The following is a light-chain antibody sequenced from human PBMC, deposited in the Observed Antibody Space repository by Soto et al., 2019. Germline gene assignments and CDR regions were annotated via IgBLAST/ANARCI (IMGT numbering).Light chain of an antibody. V-gene: IGKV1-39*01. Sequence: DIQLTQSPSSLSASVGDRVTITCRVSQGISSYLNWYQQKPGKAPKLLIYAASSLQSGVPSRFSGSGSGTDFTLTISSLQPEDFATYFCHQYDNLSQTFGPGTKVDIK. CDR2: AAS. CDR1: QGISSY. J-gene: IGKJ3*01. CDR3: HQYDNLSQT.